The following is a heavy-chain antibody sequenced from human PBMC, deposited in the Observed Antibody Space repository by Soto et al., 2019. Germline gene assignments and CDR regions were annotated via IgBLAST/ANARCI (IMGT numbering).Heavy chain of an antibody. D-gene: IGHD3-22*01. CDR3: ARVCYDSSGYYSYYFDY. Sequence: QLQLQESGSGLVKPSQTLSLTCAVSGGSISSGGYSWSWIRQPPGKGLEWIGYIYHSGSTYYNPSLKSRVTISVDRSKNQFSLKLSSVTAADTAVYYCARVCYDSSGYYSYYFDYWGQGTLVTVSS. CDR1: GGSISSGGYS. CDR2: IYHSGST. V-gene: IGHV4-30-2*01. J-gene: IGHJ4*02.